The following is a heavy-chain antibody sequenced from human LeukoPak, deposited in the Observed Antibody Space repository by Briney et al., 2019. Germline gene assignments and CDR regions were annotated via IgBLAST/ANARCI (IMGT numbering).Heavy chain of an antibody. CDR2: ISYDGSNK. CDR3: ARSGAANWFDP. CDR1: GFTFSSYA. Sequence: GRSLRLSCAASGFTFSSYAMHWVRQAPGKGLEWVAVISYDGSNKYYAGSVKGRFTISRDNSKNTLYLQMNSLRAEDTAVYYCARSGAANWFDPWGQGTLVTVSS. D-gene: IGHD2-15*01. V-gene: IGHV3-30-3*01. J-gene: IGHJ5*02.